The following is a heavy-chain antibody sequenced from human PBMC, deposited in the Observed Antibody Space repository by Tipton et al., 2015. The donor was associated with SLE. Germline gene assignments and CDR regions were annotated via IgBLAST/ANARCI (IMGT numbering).Heavy chain of an antibody. CDR1: GGSINNHY. CDR3: ARDRSMVGAAAEAFDV. V-gene: IGHV4-59*11. J-gene: IGHJ3*01. D-gene: IGHD6-25*01. Sequence: TLSLTCTVSGGSINNHYWTWIRQTPGKGLGWIGYIYYTWSTLYNPSLKSRVTISLDTPKNPFSLKLSSATSADTGLYYCARDRSMVGAAAEAFDVWGQGTLVTVSS. CDR2: IYYTWST.